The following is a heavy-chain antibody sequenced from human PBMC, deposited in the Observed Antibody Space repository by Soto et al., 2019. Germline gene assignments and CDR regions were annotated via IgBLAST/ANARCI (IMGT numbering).Heavy chain of an antibody. CDR1: GGSISSNTYY. CDR2: IYYSGTT. J-gene: IGHJ4*01. Sequence: SETLSLTCSVSGGSISSNTYYWGWIRQPPGKGLEWIGNIYYSGTTYYNPSLKSRVTISVDPSKNQFSLKLTSVTAADTAVYYCTRRQYYSYDGYYWGHGTLVTVSS. V-gene: IGHV4-39*01. CDR3: TRRQYYSYDGYY. D-gene: IGHD5-18*01.